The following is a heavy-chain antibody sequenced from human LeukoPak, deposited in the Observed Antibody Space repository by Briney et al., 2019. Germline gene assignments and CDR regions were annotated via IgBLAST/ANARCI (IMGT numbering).Heavy chain of an antibody. CDR3: ARVPAGDYYYGMDV. CDR1: GYTFTTYD. J-gene: IGHJ6*02. CDR2: MNPNSANT. D-gene: IGHD2-2*01. V-gene: IGHV1-8*01. Sequence: ASVKVSCKASGYTFTTYDINWVRQATGQGLEWMGWMNPNSANTGYAQKFQGRVTMTRNTSISTAYMELSSLGSEDTAVYYCARVPAGDYYYGMDVWGQGTTVTVSS.